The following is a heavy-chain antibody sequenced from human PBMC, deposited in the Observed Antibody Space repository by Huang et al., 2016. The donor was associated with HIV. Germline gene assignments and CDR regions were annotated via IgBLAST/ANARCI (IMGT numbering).Heavy chain of an antibody. D-gene: IGHD6-13*01. V-gene: IGHV3-30*18. J-gene: IGHJ4*02. Sequence: QVQLVESGGGVVQPGRSLRISCAASGFTFSSYGMHWVRQAQGKGLGWVAVISYDAKTKYYADSVKGRFSISRDNSKTTVYLQLNSLRLEDTAVYYCAKGGSAAAVLDFWGQGTLVTVSS. CDR1: GFTFSSYG. CDR2: ISYDAKTK. CDR3: AKGGSAAAVLDF.